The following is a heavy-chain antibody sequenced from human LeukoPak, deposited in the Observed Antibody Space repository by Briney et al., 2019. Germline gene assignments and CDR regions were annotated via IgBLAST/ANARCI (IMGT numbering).Heavy chain of an antibody. Sequence: ASVKVSCKASGYTFTGYYMHWVRQAPGQGLEWMGWINPNSGGTNHAQKFQGRVTMTRDTSISTAYMELSRLRSDDTAVYYCARAQYYYDSSGYSDYWGQGTLVTVSS. V-gene: IGHV1-2*02. CDR1: GYTFTGYY. D-gene: IGHD3-22*01. J-gene: IGHJ4*02. CDR2: INPNSGGT. CDR3: ARAQYYYDSSGYSDY.